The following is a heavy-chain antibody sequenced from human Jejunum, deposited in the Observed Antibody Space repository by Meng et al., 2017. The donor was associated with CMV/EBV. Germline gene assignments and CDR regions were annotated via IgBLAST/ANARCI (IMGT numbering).Heavy chain of an antibody. D-gene: IGHD6-13*01. CDR1: SLRNCA. Sequence: SLRNCAMRWVRQARGKGLEWVSTISADGGRTSFEDYVKGRFTISRDNSESTLYLQMNSLRVEDTAVYYCAKDPDSYIATLGTTFDSWGQGTLVTVSS. V-gene: IGHV3-23*01. J-gene: IGHJ4*02. CDR2: ISADGGRT. CDR3: AKDPDSYIATLGTTFDS.